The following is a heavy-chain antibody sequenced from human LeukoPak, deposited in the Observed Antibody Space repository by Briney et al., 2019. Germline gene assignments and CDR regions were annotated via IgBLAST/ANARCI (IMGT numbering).Heavy chain of an antibody. CDR1: GYTFTSYD. D-gene: IGHD3-22*01. CDR3: ATMGFQGAYDSSAFDI. Sequence: ASVKVSCKASGYTFTSYDINWVRQATGQGLEWMGWMNPNSGNTGYAQKFQGRVTMTRNTSISTAYMELSSLRAEDTAVFYCATMGFQGAYDSSAFDIWGQGTMVTVSS. V-gene: IGHV1-8*01. J-gene: IGHJ3*02. CDR2: MNPNSGNT.